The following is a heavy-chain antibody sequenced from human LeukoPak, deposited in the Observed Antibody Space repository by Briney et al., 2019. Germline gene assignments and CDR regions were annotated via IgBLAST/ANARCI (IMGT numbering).Heavy chain of an antibody. CDR3: AKGEGYDFWSGYQIDDDAFDI. CDR1: GFTFSSYG. V-gene: IGHV3-30*02. CDR2: IRYDGSNK. Sequence: GSLRLSCAASGFTFSSYGMHWVRQAPGKGLEWVAFIRYDGSNKYYADSVKGRFTISRDNSKNTLYLQMNSLRAEDTAVYYCAKGEGYDFWSGYQIDDDAFDIWGQGTMVTVSS. D-gene: IGHD3-3*01. J-gene: IGHJ3*02.